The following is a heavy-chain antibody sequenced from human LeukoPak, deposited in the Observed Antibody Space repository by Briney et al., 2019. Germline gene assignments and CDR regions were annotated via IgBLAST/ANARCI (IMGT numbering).Heavy chain of an antibody. V-gene: IGHV3-30-3*01. J-gene: IGHJ4*02. Sequence: GRSLRLSCAASGFTFSSYAMHWVRQAPGKGLEWVAVISYDGSNKYYADSVKGRFTISRDNAKNSLYLQMSSLRAEDTAVYYCATLMKTYFDYWGQGTLVTVSS. CDR2: ISYDGSNK. CDR1: GFTFSSYA. CDR3: ATLMKTYFDY.